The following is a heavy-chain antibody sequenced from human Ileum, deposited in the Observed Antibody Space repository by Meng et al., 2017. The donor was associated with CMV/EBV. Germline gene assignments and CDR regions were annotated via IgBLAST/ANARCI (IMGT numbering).Heavy chain of an antibody. Sequence: GESLKISCAASGFTFSSYAMSWVRQAPGKGLEWVSGVTGSGGSTYYADSVKGRFAITRDNSNNTLDLQMNSLRAEDTAVYYCAKSQSFYGSGSYSDYWGQGTLVTVSS. CDR1: GFTFSSYA. D-gene: IGHD3-10*01. CDR2: VTGSGGST. CDR3: AKSQSFYGSGSYSDY. V-gene: IGHV3-23*01. J-gene: IGHJ4*02.